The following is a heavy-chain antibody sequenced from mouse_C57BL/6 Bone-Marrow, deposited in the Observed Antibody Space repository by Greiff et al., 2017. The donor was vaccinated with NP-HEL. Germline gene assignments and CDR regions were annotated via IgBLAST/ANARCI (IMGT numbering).Heavy chain of an antibody. Sequence: EVKLMESGGGLVQPGGSLKLSCAASGFTFSDYYMYWVRQTPEKRLEWVAYISNGGGSTYYPDTVKGRFTISRDNAKNTLYLQMSRLKSEDTAMYYCARQGPGKAWFAYWGQGTLVTVSA. J-gene: IGHJ3*01. CDR2: ISNGGGST. D-gene: IGHD1-1*01. CDR3: ARQGPGKAWFAY. CDR1: GFTFSDYY. V-gene: IGHV5-12*01.